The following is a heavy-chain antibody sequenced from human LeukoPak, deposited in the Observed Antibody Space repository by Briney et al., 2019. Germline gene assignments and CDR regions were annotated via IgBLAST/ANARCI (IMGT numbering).Heavy chain of an antibody. CDR2: IYYSGST. CDR1: GGSFSGYY. D-gene: IGHD3-16*02. J-gene: IGHJ3*02. CDR3: AGDYLARAFDI. V-gene: IGHV4-59*01. Sequence: PSETLSLTCAVYGGSFSGYYWSWIRQPPGKGLEWIGYIYYSGSTNYNPSLKSRVTISVDTSKNQFSLKLSSVTAADTAVYYCAGDYLARAFDIWGQGTMVTVCS.